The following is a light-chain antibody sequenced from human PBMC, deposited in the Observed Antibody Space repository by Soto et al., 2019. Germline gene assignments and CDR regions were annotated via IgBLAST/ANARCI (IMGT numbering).Light chain of an antibody. CDR3: QSYDSRIVL. Sequence: NFMLTQPHSVSESPGKTVTISCTRSGGSIASTFVQWYQQRPGSAPTTVIYEDNQRPSGVPDRFSGSIDSSSNSASLTISGLTTEDEADYCCQSYDSRIVLFGGGTKVTVL. J-gene: IGLJ2*01. V-gene: IGLV6-57*04. CDR2: EDN. CDR1: GGSIASTF.